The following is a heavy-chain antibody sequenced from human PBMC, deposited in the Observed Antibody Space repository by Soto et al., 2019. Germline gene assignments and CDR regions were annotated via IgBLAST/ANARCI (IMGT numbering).Heavy chain of an antibody. J-gene: IGHJ5*02. CDR2: FDPEDGET. CDR1: GYTLTELA. V-gene: IGHV1-24*01. Sequence: ASVKVSCKVSGYTLTELAIHWVRQAPGKGLEWMGGFDPEDGETIYAQKFQGRVTMTEDTSTDTAYMELSSLRSEDTAVYYCATTIAAAGTGGWFDPWGQGTLVTVSS. CDR3: ATTIAAAGTGGWFDP. D-gene: IGHD6-13*01.